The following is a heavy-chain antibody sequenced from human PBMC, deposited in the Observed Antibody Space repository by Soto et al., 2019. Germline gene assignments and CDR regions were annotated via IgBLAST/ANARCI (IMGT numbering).Heavy chain of an antibody. D-gene: IGHD5-18*01. CDR3: ARVGVDTAMVTIYDAFDI. CDR2: IIPIFGTA. J-gene: IGHJ3*02. CDR1: GGTFSSYA. V-gene: IGHV1-69*13. Sequence: ASVKVSCKASGGTFSSYAISWVRQAPGQGLEWMGGIIPIFGTANYAQKFQGRVTITADESTGTAYMELSSLRSEDTAVYYCARVGVDTAMVTIYDAFDIRGQGTMVTVSS.